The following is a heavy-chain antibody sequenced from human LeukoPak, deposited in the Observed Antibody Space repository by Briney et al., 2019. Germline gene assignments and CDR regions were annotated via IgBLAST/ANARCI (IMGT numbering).Heavy chain of an antibody. CDR1: GFTLSDYY. CDR2: ISSSGSTI. Sequence: GGSLRLSCAASGFTLSDYYMSWIRQAPGKGLEWVSYISSSGSTIYYADSVKGRFTISRDNAKNSLYLQMNSLRAEDTAVYYCARDQYYDSSGYLGYWGQGTLVTVSS. V-gene: IGHV3-11*01. CDR3: ARDQYYDSSGYLGY. D-gene: IGHD3-22*01. J-gene: IGHJ4*02.